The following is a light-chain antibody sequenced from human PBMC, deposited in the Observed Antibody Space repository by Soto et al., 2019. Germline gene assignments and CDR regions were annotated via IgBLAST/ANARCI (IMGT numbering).Light chain of an antibody. J-gene: IGLJ1*01. V-gene: IGLV2-8*01. CDR1: SSDIGAYIY. CDR2: EVS. Sequence: QSVLTQPPSASGSPGQSVTISCTGTSSDIGAYIYVSWYQQHPGKAPKLMISEVSRRPSGVPERFSGSKSGNTASLTVSGLQAGDGAPYYCSSYAGSNNFVFGTGTKLTVL. CDR3: SSYAGSNNFV.